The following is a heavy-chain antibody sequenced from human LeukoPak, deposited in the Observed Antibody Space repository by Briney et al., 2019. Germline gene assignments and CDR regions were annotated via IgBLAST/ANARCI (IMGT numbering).Heavy chain of an antibody. CDR1: GGSISSSSYY. Sequence: ETLSLTCTVSGGSISSSSYYWGWVRQAPGKGLEWVSSISSSSSYIYYADSVKGRFTISRDNAKNSLYLQMNSLRAEDTAVYYCARAHREANYYDSSGYYLKPYYFDYWGQGTLVTVSS. CDR2: ISSSSSYI. CDR3: ARAHREANYYDSSGYYLKPYYFDY. D-gene: IGHD3-22*01. J-gene: IGHJ4*02. V-gene: IGHV3-21*01.